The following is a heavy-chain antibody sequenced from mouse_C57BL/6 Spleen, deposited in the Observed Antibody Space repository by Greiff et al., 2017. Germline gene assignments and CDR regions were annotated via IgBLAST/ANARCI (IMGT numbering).Heavy chain of an antibody. V-gene: IGHV1-52*01. J-gene: IGHJ3*01. CDR1: GYTFTSYW. Sequence: QVQLQQPGAEPVRPGSSVKLSCKASGYTFTSYWMHWVKQRPIQGLEWIGNIDPSDSETHYNQQFKDKATLTVDKSSRTAYMQLSSLTSEGSAVYYCAIPTGTWFAYWGQGTLVTVSA. CDR3: AIPTGTWFAY. CDR2: IDPSDSET. D-gene: IGHD4-1*02.